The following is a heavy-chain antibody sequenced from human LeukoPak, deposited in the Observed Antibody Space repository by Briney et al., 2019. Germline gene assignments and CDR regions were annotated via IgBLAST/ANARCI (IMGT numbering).Heavy chain of an antibody. V-gene: IGHV4-39*01. CDR3: ARQPILGRLRLGELSPTNYYFDY. Sequence: SETLSLTCTVSGDSISSSRSYWGWIRQPPGKGLEWIGSIYYSGSTYYNTSLKSRVTISVDTSKNQFSLKLSSVTAADTAVYYCARQPILGRLRLGELSPTNYYFDYWGQGTLVTVSS. J-gene: IGHJ4*02. CDR1: GDSISSSRSY. CDR2: IYYSGST. D-gene: IGHD3-16*02.